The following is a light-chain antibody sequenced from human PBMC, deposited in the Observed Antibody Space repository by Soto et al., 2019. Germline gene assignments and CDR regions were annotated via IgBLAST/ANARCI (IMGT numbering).Light chain of an antibody. CDR1: QTVGTD. CDR3: QQYDVWPLT. V-gene: IGKV3-15*01. J-gene: IGKJ1*01. Sequence: EILMTQSPATLSVSPGERATLSCRASQTVGTDLAWYQQKPGQAPRLLIYGASTRATGIPARFSGSGSGAEFTLTISSLQSEDFADYYCQQYDVWPLTFGQGTKVEV. CDR2: GAS.